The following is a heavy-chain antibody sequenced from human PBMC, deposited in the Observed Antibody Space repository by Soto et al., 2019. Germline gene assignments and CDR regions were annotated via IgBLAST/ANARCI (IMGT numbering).Heavy chain of an antibody. CDR2: ISYSGSS. V-gene: IGHV4-31*03. D-gene: IGHD2-2*01. CDR1: GGSNISDGYY. Sequence: PSETLSLTCTVSGGSNISDGYYWSWIRQHPGKGLEWIAYISYSGSSYSNPSRTSRVTISADTSKNQFSLRLTSVTAADTAGYFCARATPAGAADFWGQGTLVTVSS. J-gene: IGHJ4*02. CDR3: ARATPAGAADF.